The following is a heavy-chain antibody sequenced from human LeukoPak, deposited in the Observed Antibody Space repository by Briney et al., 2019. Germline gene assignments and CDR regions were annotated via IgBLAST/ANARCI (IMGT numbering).Heavy chain of an antibody. CDR2: ISSSGSTI. Sequence: GGSLRLSCAASGFTFSSYEMNWVRQAPGKGLEWVSYISSSGSTIYYADSVKGRFTISRDNAKNSLYLQMNSLRAEDTAVYYCARVGDFADFDYWGQGTLVTVSS. CDR3: ARVGDFADFDY. D-gene: IGHD3-16*01. J-gene: IGHJ4*02. CDR1: GFTFSSYE. V-gene: IGHV3-48*03.